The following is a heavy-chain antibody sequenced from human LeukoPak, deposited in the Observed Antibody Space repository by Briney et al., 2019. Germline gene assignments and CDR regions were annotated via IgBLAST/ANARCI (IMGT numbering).Heavy chain of an antibody. J-gene: IGHJ4*02. V-gene: IGHV3-23*01. D-gene: IGHD3-10*01. CDR3: AKSPSWGSGSPFDY. CDR2: ISGSGGST. Sequence: GGSLRLSCAASGFTFSSYAMGWVRQAPGKGLEWVSAISGSGGSTYYADSVKGRFTISRDNSKNTLYLQMNSLRAEDTAVYYCAKSPSWGSGSPFDYWGQGTLVTVSS. CDR1: GFTFSSYA.